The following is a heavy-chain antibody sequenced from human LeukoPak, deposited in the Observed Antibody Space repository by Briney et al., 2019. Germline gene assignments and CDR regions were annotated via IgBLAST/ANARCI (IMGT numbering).Heavy chain of an antibody. V-gene: IGHV4-61*02. D-gene: IGHD3-22*01. J-gene: IGHJ4*02. CDR2: IYTSGST. CDR1: GGSISSGGYY. CDR3: ARGQYDSSGYPFDYFDY. Sequence: PSETLSLTCTVSGGSISSGGYYWSWIRQPAGKGLEWIGRIYTSGSTNYNPSLKSRVTISVDTSKNQFSLKLSSVTAADTAVYYCARGQYDSSGYPFDYFDYWGQGTLVTVSS.